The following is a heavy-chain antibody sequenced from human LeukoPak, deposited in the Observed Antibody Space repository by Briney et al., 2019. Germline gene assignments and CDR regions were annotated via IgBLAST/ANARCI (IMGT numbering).Heavy chain of an antibody. V-gene: IGHV1-18*01. Sequence: GASVKVSCKASGYTFTSYGISWVRQAPGQGLEWMGWISAYNGNTNYAQKLQGRVTMTTDTSTSTAYMELRSLRSDDTAVYYCAREGIYGFYYGSGRRVQLDFDYWGQGTLVTVSS. CDR2: ISAYNGNT. J-gene: IGHJ4*02. CDR1: GYTFTSYG. CDR3: AREGIYGFYYGSGRRVQLDFDY. D-gene: IGHD3-10*01.